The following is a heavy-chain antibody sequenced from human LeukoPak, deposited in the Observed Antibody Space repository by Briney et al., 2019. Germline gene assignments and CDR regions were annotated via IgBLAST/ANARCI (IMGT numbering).Heavy chain of an antibody. CDR2: TNSNSGNT. CDR3: ARGLLAVAGTGVDY. Sequence: GASGKVSCKASGYTFTRYDINWVRRATGQGLEWLGWTNSNSGNTGYAQKFQGRVTMTRNTSISTAYMELSSLRSEDTAVYYCARGLLAVAGTGVDYWGQGTLVTVSS. J-gene: IGHJ4*02. CDR1: GYTFTRYD. D-gene: IGHD6-19*01. V-gene: IGHV1-8*01.